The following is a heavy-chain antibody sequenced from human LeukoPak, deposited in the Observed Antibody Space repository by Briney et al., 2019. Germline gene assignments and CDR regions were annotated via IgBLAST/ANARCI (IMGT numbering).Heavy chain of an antibody. J-gene: IGHJ4*02. Sequence: GGSLRLSCAASGFTFSSYWMHWVRQAPGKGLVWVSRINSDGRSTSYADSVKGRFTISRDNAKNTLYLQMNSLRAEDTAVYYCARVPSSGWEGSVDYWGQGTLVTVSS. CDR1: GFTFSSYW. V-gene: IGHV3-74*01. CDR2: INSDGRST. CDR3: ARVPSSGWEGSVDY. D-gene: IGHD6-19*01.